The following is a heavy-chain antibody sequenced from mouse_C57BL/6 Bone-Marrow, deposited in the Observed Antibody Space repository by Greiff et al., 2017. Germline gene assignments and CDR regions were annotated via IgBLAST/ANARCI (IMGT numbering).Heavy chain of an antibody. Sequence: VQLQQSGAELVRPGSSVKMSCKTSGSTFTRYGINWVKQRPGQGLAWIGYIYIGTGYTEYNAQFTGKATLTSDTSSSTAYMQLSSLTSEDSASDVCARDGERVWYFDVWGTGTTVTVAS. CDR1: GSTFTRYG. J-gene: IGHJ1*03. D-gene: IGHD2-3*01. CDR3: ARDGERVWYFDV. V-gene: IGHV1-58*01. CDR2: IYIGTGYT.